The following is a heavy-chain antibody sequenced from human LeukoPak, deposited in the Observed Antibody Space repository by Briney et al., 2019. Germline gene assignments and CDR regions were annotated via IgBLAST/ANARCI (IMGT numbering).Heavy chain of an antibody. V-gene: IGHV4-4*07. J-gene: IGHJ4*02. D-gene: IGHD6-13*01. Sequence: SETLSLTCTVSGGSISGYDWSWIRQPAGKGLEWIGHIYSSGTTNYNPSLKSRITMSVDTSTSTVYMELSSLRSEDTAVYYCAREGSWSSSGRAFDYWGQGTLVTVSS. CDR1: GGSISGYD. CDR2: IYSSGTT. CDR3: AREGSWSSSGRAFDY.